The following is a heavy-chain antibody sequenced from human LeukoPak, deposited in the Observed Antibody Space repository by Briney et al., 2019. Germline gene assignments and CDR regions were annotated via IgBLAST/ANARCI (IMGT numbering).Heavy chain of an antibody. V-gene: IGHV4-4*07. CDR2: IYTTGST. D-gene: IGHD2-15*01. CDR1: GGSIGTYY. J-gene: IGHJ4*02. Sequence: SETLSLTCTVSGGSIGTYYWNWIRQPAGKGLEWIGRIYTTGSTNYNPSLKSRVTISVDTSKNQFSLKLSSVTAADTAVYYCARARFVVVVAATFDYWGQGTLVTVSS. CDR3: ARARFVVVVAATFDY.